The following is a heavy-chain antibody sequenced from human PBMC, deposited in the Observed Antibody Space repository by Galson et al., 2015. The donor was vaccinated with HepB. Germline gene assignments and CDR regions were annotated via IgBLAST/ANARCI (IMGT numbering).Heavy chain of an antibody. Sequence: SLRLSCAASGFTFSSYEMNWVRQAPGKGLEWVSYISSSGSTIYYADSVKGRFTISRDNAKNSLYLQMNSLRAEDTAVYYCARVRSRDGYNNWGQGTLVTVSS. D-gene: IGHD5-24*01. CDR3: ARVRSRDGYNN. CDR1: GFTFSSYE. J-gene: IGHJ4*02. CDR2: ISSSGSTI. V-gene: IGHV3-48*03.